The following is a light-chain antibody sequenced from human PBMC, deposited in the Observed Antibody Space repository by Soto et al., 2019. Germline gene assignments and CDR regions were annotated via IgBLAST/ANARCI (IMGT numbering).Light chain of an antibody. CDR2: DVS. V-gene: IGLV2-14*03. Sequence: QSALTQPASVSGSPGQSITISCTGTASDVGGYIYVSWYQQYPGKVPKLIIYDVSYRPSGVSDRFSGSKSGNTASLTISGLQAEDEADYYCYSYRTGRTLVFGTGTKLTVL. CDR1: ASDVGGYIY. CDR3: YSYRTGRTLV. J-gene: IGLJ1*01.